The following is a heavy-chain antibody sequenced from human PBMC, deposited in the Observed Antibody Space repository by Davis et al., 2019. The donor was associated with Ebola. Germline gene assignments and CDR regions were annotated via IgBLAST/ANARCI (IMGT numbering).Heavy chain of an antibody. Sequence: GESLKISCAASGFTVSSNHMSWVRQAPGKGLEWVSVIYDQSTAYADSVRGRFIISRDKSNNTLYLEMNSLRVDDTAVYYCATTQWLIEFDNWGQGTLVTVSS. J-gene: IGHJ4*02. CDR1: GFTVSSNH. CDR2: IYDQST. V-gene: IGHV3-53*05. D-gene: IGHD6-19*01. CDR3: ATTQWLIEFDN.